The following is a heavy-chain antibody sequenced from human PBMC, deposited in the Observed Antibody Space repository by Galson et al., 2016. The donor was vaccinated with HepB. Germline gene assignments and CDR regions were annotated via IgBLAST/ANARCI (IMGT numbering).Heavy chain of an antibody. Sequence: TLSLTCTVSGGTISSGSHYWTWIRQPPGKGLDWIGRISTSGSSNYNPSLESRVTISVDTSKNQFSLRLRSVTAADTAVYFCAREDVVVVTRSWGLYDTYYYMDVWGQGILVTVSS. CDR1: GGTISSGSHY. D-gene: IGHD2-21*02. CDR3: AREDVVVVTRSWGLYDTYYYMDV. CDR2: ISTSGSS. V-gene: IGHV4-61*02. J-gene: IGHJ6*03.